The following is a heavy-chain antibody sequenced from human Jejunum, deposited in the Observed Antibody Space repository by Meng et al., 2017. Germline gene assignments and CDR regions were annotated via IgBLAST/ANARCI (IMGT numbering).Heavy chain of an antibody. D-gene: IGHD4/OR15-4a*01. J-gene: IGHJ3*02. V-gene: IGHV3-13*01. Sequence: GESLKISCAASGFTFSGYDMHWVRQVTGEGLEWVSAIGTIGDTYYSVSVKGRFTISREDAKNSLYLQMNSLRGEDTAVYYCAREARRSKVLQRLDIWGQGTVVTVSS. CDR1: GFTFSGYD. CDR2: IGTIGDT. CDR3: AREARRSKVLQRLDI.